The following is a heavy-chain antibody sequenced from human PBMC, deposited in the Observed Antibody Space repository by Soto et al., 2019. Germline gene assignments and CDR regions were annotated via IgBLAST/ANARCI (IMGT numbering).Heavy chain of an antibody. J-gene: IGHJ4*02. Sequence: PSETLSLTCTVSGGSISSGGYYWSWIRQHPGKGLEWIGYIYYSGPTRYNPSLESRVTISIDSSKNQVSLNLTSVTAADTAVYYCARGYSHYAHWGRGTLVTVSS. D-gene: IGHD4-4*01. CDR3: ARGYSHYAH. V-gene: IGHV4-31*02. CDR1: GGSISSGGYY. CDR2: IYYSGPT.